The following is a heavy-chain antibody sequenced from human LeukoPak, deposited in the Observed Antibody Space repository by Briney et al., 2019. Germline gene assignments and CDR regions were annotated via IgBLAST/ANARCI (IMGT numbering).Heavy chain of an antibody. D-gene: IGHD5-18*01. CDR3: AKDDGGTWIQLWSYFDY. CDR1: GFTFSSYA. CDR2: ISGSGGST. J-gene: IGHJ4*02. Sequence: GGSLRLSCAASGFTFSSYAMSWVRQAPGKGLEWVSAISGSGGSTYYADSVKGRFTISRDNSKNTLYLQMNSLRAEDTAVYYCAKDDGGTWIQLWSYFDYWGQGTLVTVSS. V-gene: IGHV3-23*01.